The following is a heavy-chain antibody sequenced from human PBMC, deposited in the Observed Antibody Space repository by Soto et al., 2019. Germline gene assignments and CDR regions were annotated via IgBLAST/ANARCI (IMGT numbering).Heavy chain of an antibody. CDR2: IYPGDSDT. CDR3: ARVPQSRNYYGSGSYRLYYYYGMDV. V-gene: IGHV5-51*01. Sequence: PGESLKISCKGSGYSFTSYWIGWVRQRPGKGLEWMGIIYPGDSDTRYSPSFQGQVTISADKSISTAYLQWSSLKASDTAMYYCARVPQSRNYYGSGSYRLYYYYGMDVWGQGTTVTVSS. CDR1: GYSFTSYW. J-gene: IGHJ6*02. D-gene: IGHD3-10*01.